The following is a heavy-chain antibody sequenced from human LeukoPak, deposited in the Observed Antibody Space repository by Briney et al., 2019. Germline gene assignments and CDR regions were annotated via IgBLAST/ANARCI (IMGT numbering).Heavy chain of an antibody. Sequence: SETLSLTCTVSGGSISSYYWSWIRQPPGKGLEWIGYIYYSGSTNYNPSLKSRVTISVDTSKNQFSLKLSSVTAVDTAVYYCAIAPYYYGPGYFDYWGQGTLVTVSS. V-gene: IGHV4-59*01. CDR3: AIAPYYYGPGYFDY. CDR2: IYYSGST. J-gene: IGHJ4*02. CDR1: GGSISSYY. D-gene: IGHD3-10*01.